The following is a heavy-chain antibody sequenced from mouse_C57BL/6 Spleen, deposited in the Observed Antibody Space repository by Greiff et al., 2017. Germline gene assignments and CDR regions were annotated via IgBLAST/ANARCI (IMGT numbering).Heavy chain of an antibody. D-gene: IGHD1-1*01. CDR2: IDPANGNT. V-gene: IGHV14-3*01. CDR1: GFNIKNTY. J-gene: IGHJ1*03. CDR3: ARDYYGSSYGDEYFDV. Sequence: EVQLQQSVAELVRPGASVKLSCTASGFNIKNTYMHWVKQRPEQGLEWIGRIDPANGNTKYAPKFQGKATITADTSSNTAYLQLSSLTSEDTAIYYCARDYYGSSYGDEYFDVWGTGTTVTVSS.